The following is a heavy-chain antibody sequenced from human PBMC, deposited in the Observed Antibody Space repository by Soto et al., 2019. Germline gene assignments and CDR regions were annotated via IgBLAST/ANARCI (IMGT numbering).Heavy chain of an antibody. CDR1: CYTLTSHG. CDR3: ARQPVVGTAFFDY. Sequence: ASGKGSCQASCYTLTSHGISWGRHAPGQGLEWMGWISAYNGNTNYAQKLQGRVTMTTDTSTITAHMELRSLRSDDTAVYYCARQPVVGTAFFDYWGQGTLVTVSS. V-gene: IGHV1-18*01. CDR2: ISAYNGNT. D-gene: IGHD6-19*01. J-gene: IGHJ4*02.